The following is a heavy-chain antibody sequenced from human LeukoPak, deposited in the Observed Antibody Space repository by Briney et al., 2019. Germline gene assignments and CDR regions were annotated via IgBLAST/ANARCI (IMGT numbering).Heavy chain of an antibody. CDR1: GFTFTNYV. CDR2: ISVSGADT. Sequence: PGGSLRLSCAASGFTFTNYVMTWVRQAPGKGLEWLSGISVSGADTYYADSVKGRFTISRDNAKNSLYLQMNSLRAEDTAMYYCARVLTPHYYYYYMDVWGKGTTVTVSS. J-gene: IGHJ6*03. CDR3: ARVLTPHYYYYYMDV. D-gene: IGHD4/OR15-4a*01. V-gene: IGHV3-23*01.